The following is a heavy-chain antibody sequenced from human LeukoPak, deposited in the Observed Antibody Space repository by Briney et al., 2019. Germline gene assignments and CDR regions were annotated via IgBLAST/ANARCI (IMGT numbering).Heavy chain of an antibody. CDR1: GGPMYSYY. Sequence: SETLSLTCSVSGGPMYSYYWSWIRQTAGKGLEWIGRFYVGVGPNYNPSLKSRVTMPVDTSKNQFVLKLSAVTAADTAVYYCARMRPYDSTGYSPGHYMDVWGKGTTVTVYS. J-gene: IGHJ6*03. CDR3: ARMRPYDSTGYSPGHYMDV. CDR2: FYVGVGP. V-gene: IGHV4-4*07. D-gene: IGHD3-22*01.